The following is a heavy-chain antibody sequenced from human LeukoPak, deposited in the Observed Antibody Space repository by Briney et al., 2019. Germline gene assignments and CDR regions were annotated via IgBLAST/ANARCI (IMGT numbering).Heavy chain of an antibody. Sequence: PSETLSLTCTVSGGSISSYYWSWLRQPAGKGLEWIGHIYTSGSTNYNPSLTSRVTMSVDTSKNQFSLKLSSVTAADTAVYYCARDHGWQRYYFDYWGQGTLVTVSS. J-gene: IGHJ4*02. V-gene: IGHV4-4*07. CDR2: IYTSGST. D-gene: IGHD2-15*01. CDR1: GGSISSYY. CDR3: ARDHGWQRYYFDY.